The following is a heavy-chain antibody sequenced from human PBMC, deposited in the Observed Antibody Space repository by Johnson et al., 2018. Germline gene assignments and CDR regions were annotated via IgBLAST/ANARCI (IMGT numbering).Heavy chain of an antibody. V-gene: IGHV1-8*01. CDR2: MNPNSGNT. J-gene: IGHJ1*01. Sequence: QVQLVQSGAEVKKXGASVKVXCKASGYTFTIYDINWVRQATAQGLEWMGWMNPNSGNTGYAQKFHGRVTMTRNTSISTADMELSRLRAEDTAGYYCARVRVGATTGQDFQHWGQGTLVTVSS. CDR1: GYTFTIYD. CDR3: ARVRVGATTGQDFQH. D-gene: IGHD1-26*01.